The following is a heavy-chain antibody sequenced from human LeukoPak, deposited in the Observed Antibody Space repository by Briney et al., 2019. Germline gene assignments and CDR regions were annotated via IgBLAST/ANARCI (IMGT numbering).Heavy chain of an antibody. CDR3: VRNLAVAGTCFDS. Sequence: GGSLRLSCAASGFTFSSYWMNWARQAPGKGLEWVASINHNGNVNYYVDSVKGRFTISRDNVKNSLYLQMSNLRAEDTAVYYCVRNLAVAGTCFDSWGQGTLVTVSS. CDR2: INHNGNVN. J-gene: IGHJ4*02. D-gene: IGHD6-19*01. V-gene: IGHV3-7*03. CDR1: GFTFSSYW.